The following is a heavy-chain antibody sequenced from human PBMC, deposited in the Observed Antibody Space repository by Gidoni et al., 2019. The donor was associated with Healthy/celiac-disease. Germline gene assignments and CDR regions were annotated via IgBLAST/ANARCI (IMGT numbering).Heavy chain of an antibody. V-gene: IGHV4-39*01. CDR1: GGSLSSSSYY. D-gene: IGHD6-19*01. CDR3: ASGYSSGWYFGY. Sequence: QLQLQESGPGLVKPSATLSLTCTVSGGSLSSSSYYWGWIRQPPGKGLEWIGSIYYSGSTYYNPSLKSRVTISVDTSKNQFSLKLSSVTAADTAVYYCASGYSSGWYFGYWGQGTLVTVSS. CDR2: IYYSGST. J-gene: IGHJ4*02.